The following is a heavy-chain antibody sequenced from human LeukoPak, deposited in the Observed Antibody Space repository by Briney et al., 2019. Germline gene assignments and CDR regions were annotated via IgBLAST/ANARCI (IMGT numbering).Heavy chain of an antibody. J-gene: IGHJ3*02. CDR3: ARGKYYYDSSGYSSDAFDI. CDR1: VGSISSGGYS. V-gene: IGHV4-30-2*01. Sequence: LQTLSLTCAVSVGSISSGGYSCSWIRQPPGKCLEWMGYIYQSGSTSYNPSLKSGVPISENRSKNQFSLKLSSVTAADTAVYYCARGKYYYDSSGYSSDAFDIWGQGTMVTASS. CDR2: IYQSGST. D-gene: IGHD3-22*01.